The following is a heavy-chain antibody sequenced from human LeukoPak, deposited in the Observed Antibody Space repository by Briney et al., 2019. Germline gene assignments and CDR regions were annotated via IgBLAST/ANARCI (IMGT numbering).Heavy chain of an antibody. D-gene: IGHD5-18*01. CDR2: MNPNSGNT. CDR1: GYTFTSYD. Sequence: GASVKVSCKASGYTFTSYDINWVRQATGQELEWMGWMNPNSGNTGYAQKFQGRVTMTRNTSISTAYMELSSLRSEDTAVYYCARAGGYSYGSPHNWFDPWGQGTLVTVSS. V-gene: IGHV1-8*01. CDR3: ARAGGYSYGSPHNWFDP. J-gene: IGHJ5*02.